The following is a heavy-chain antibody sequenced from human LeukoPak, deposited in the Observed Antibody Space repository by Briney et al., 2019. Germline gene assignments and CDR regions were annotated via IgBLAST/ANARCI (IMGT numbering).Heavy chain of an antibody. V-gene: IGHV1-69*04. D-gene: IGHD6-13*01. Sequence: SVKVSCKASGGTFSSYAISWVRQAPGQGLEWMGRIIPILGIANYAQKFQGRVTITADKSTSTAYMELSSLRSDDTAMYYCARDVGYSSSSLMDYWGQGTLVTVSS. CDR1: GGTFSSYA. CDR2: IIPILGIA. J-gene: IGHJ4*02. CDR3: ARDVGYSSSSLMDY.